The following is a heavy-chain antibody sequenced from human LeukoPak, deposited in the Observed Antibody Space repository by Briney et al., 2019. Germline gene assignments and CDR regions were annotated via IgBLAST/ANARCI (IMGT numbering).Heavy chain of an antibody. D-gene: IGHD5-12*01. V-gene: IGHV3-23*01. CDR3: AKGHSGYDYFDY. CDR1: GFTFSSYA. CDR2: ISGSGGST. J-gene: IGHJ4*02. Sequence: QPGGSLRLSCAASGFTFSSYAMSWVRQAPGKGLEWVSAISGSGGSTYYADSVKGRFTISRDNSKNTPYLQMNSLRAEDTAVYYCAKGHSGYDYFDYWGQGTLVTVSS.